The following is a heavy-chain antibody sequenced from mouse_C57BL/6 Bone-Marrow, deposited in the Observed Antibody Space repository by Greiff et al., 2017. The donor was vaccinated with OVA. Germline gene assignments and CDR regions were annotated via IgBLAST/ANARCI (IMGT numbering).Heavy chain of an antibody. V-gene: IGHV1-15*01. CDR1: GYTFTDYE. J-gene: IGHJ3*01. CDR3: TRSYYYGSS. CDR2: IDPETGGT. D-gene: IGHD1-1*01. Sequence: QVHVKQSGAELVRPGASVTLSCKASGYTFTDYEMHWVKQTPVHGLEWIGAIDPETGGTAYNQKFKGKAILTADKSSSTAYMELRSLTSEDSAVYYCTRSYYYGSSWGQGTLVTVSA.